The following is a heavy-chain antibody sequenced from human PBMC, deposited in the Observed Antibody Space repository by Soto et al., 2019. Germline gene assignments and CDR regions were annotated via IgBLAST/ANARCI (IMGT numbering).Heavy chain of an antibody. CDR2: INPNSGGT. D-gene: IGHD3-10*01. J-gene: IGHJ4*02. CDR3: ARDGDYYGSGTVDY. V-gene: IGHV1-2*02. CDR1: GYTFTGYY. Sequence: QVQLVQSGAEVKKPGASVKVSCKASGYTFTGYYIHWVRQAPAQGLVWMGWINPNSGGTNYAQKFQGRVTMARDTPISTAYMELSRLRSDDTAVYYCARDGDYYGSGTVDYWGQGTLVTVSS.